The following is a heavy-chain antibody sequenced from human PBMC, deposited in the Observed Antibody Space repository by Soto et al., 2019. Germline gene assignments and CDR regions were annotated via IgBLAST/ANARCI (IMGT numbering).Heavy chain of an antibody. CDR2: ISAYNGDT. D-gene: IGHD2-2*01. J-gene: IGHJ4*02. CDR1: GYPFISYG. Sequence: QVQLVQSGAELRKPGASVKVSCKASGYPFISYGFSWVRQAPGQGLEWLGWISAYNGDTKYEQKFQGRITMTTDTSTSTAYMELRSLKSDDTAVYYFARDVAPAAIPLPVDYWGQGTLVTVSS. CDR3: ARDVAPAAIPLPVDY. V-gene: IGHV1-18*01.